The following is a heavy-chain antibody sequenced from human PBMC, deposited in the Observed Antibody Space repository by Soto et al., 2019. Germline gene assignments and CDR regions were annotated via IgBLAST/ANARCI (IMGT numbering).Heavy chain of an antibody. CDR2: ISYDGSNK. J-gene: IGHJ4*02. V-gene: IGHV3-30-3*01. CDR1: GFTFSSYA. Sequence: VGSLRLSCAASGFTFSSYAMHWVRQAPGKGLEWVAVISYDGSNKYYADSVKGRFTISRDNSKNTLYLQMNSLRAEDTAVYYCARGNQWELLSWIDYWGQGTLVTVSS. CDR3: ARGNQWELLSWIDY. D-gene: IGHD1-26*01.